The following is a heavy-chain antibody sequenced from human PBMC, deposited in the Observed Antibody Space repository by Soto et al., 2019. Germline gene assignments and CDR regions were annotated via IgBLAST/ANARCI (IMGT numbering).Heavy chain of an antibody. J-gene: IGHJ6*02. CDR3: AREPYRITIFGVVSDYYYGMDV. V-gene: IGHV3-33*01. CDR2: IWYDGSNK. Sequence: GSLRLSCAASGFTFSSYGLHWVRQAPGKGLEWVAVIWYDGSNKYYADSVKGRFTISRDNSKNTLYLQMNSLRAEDTAVYYCAREPYRITIFGVVSDYYYGMDVWGQGTTVTVSS. CDR1: GFTFSSYG. D-gene: IGHD3-3*01.